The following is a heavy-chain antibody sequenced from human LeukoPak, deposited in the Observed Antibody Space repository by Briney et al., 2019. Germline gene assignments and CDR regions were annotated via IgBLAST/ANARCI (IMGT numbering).Heavy chain of an antibody. D-gene: IGHD4-17*01. Sequence: GASVKVSCKASGYTFTSYGISWVRQAPGQGLEWMGWISAYNGNTNYAQKLQGRVTMTTDTSTSTAYMELRSLRSDDTAVYYCAVYTFGDYGDYYFDYWGQGTLVTVSS. CDR3: AVYTFGDYGDYYFDY. CDR2: ISAYNGNT. CDR1: GYTFTSYG. J-gene: IGHJ4*02. V-gene: IGHV1-18*01.